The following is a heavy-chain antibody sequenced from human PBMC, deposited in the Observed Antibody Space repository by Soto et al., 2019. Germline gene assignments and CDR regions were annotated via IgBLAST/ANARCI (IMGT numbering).Heavy chain of an antibody. J-gene: IGHJ4*02. V-gene: IGHV1-3*01. CDR1: GYPLTIYA. Sequence: GASVKVSCKASGYPLTIYAMHLLRQAPGQRLEWMGWINAGNGNTKYSQKFQGRVTITRDTSASTAYMELSSLRSEDTAVYYCARDPGYSYGYNWGQGTLVTVSS. CDR3: ARDPGYSYGYN. CDR2: INAGNGNT. D-gene: IGHD5-18*01.